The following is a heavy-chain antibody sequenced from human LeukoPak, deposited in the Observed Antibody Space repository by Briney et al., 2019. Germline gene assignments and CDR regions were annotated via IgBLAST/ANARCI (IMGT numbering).Heavy chain of an antibody. CDR3: SRGPLPVTYSYDY. CDR2: ISSSSSYI. D-gene: IGHD5-18*01. J-gene: IGHJ4*02. Sequence: PGGSLRLSCAASGFTFSSYSMNWVRQAPGKGLEWVSSISSSSSYIYYADSVKGRFTISRDNAKNSLYLQMNSLRADDTAVYYCSRGPLPVTYSYDYWGQGTLVTVSS. V-gene: IGHV3-21*01. CDR1: GFTFSSYS.